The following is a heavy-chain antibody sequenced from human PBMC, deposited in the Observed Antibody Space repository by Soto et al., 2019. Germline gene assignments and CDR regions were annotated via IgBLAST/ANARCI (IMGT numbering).Heavy chain of an antibody. J-gene: IGHJ6*02. V-gene: IGHV1-69*01. CDR3: ARDRVGAAENNRMDV. Sequence: QVQLVQSGAEVKKPGSSLKVSCKASGGTFSSFAITWVRQAPGQGLEWLGGSIPIFGTANYAQKFQGRVTDTADEATSTAYMERSSLRYDNTAVYYCARDRVGAAENNRMDVWGQGTTVTVSS. D-gene: IGHD1-26*01. CDR2: SIPIFGTA. CDR1: GGTFSSFA.